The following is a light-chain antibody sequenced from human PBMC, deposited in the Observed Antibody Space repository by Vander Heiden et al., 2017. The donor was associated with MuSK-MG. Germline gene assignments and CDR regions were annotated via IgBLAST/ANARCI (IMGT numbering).Light chain of an antibody. Sequence: SSELTQPPSVSVSPGQTARITCSGDVLSKHYGYWYQQKPGQAPVVIIYKDSERPSEIPERFSGSSSGTTVTLTISGVQAEDEADYYCQSADSTLTVKFGGGTKLTVL. CDR2: KDS. J-gene: IGLJ2*01. V-gene: IGLV3-25*03. CDR3: QSADSTLTVK. CDR1: VLSKHY.